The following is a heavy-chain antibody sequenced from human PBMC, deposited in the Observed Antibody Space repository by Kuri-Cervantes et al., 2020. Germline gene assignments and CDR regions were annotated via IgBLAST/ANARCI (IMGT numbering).Heavy chain of an antibody. V-gene: IGHV3-7*03. Sequence: GESLKISCAASGFIFNNYWMSWVRQAPGKGLEWVANIKKDGSGKYYVDSVKGRFTISRDNAKMSVDLQMNSLRVEDTAVYYCAKDSSGWYSYYFDYWGQGTLVTVSS. CDR2: IKKDGSGK. D-gene: IGHD6-19*01. CDR3: AKDSSGWYSYYFDY. J-gene: IGHJ4*02. CDR1: GFIFNNYW.